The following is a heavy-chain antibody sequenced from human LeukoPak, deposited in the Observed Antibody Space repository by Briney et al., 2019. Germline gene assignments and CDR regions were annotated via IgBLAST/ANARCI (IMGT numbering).Heavy chain of an antibody. Sequence: SETLSLTCTVSGGSISSYYWGWMRQPAGKGLEWIGRIYTSGSTNYNPSLKSRVIMSVDTSKNQFSLKLNSGAAADTALYDCARATSHGGMDVWGKGTTVTVSS. CDR1: GGSISSYY. J-gene: IGHJ6*03. V-gene: IGHV4-4*07. CDR2: IYTSGST. CDR3: ARATSHGGMDV. D-gene: IGHD3-10*01.